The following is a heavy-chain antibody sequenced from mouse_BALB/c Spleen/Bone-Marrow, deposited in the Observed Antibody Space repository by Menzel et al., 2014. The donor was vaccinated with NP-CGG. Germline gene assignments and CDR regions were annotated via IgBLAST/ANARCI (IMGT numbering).Heavy chain of an antibody. CDR1: GYAFSSYW. CDR3: AKVTTGFAY. D-gene: IGHD2-2*01. J-gene: IGHJ3*01. CDR2: IYPGDGDT. Sequence: VQRVESGAELVRPGSSVKISCKASGYAFSSYWVTWVNQRPGQGLEWIGQIYPGDGDTNYNGKFKDKVTLTADKSSSAAYMQLSSLTSEDSAVYFCAKVTTGFAYWGQGTLVTVSA. V-gene: IGHV1-80*01.